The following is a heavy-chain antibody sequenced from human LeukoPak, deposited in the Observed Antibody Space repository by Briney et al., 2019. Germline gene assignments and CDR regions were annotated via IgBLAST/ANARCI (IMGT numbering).Heavy chain of an antibody. Sequence: GGSLRLSCAASGFIFSGHGMHWVRQAPGKGLEWVALIWFDGSNKHYADSVNGRFTISRDSSKLYLQMNSLRAEDTAVYYCARDSLVGSTRPGWAFDIWGRGTMVTVSS. CDR2: IWFDGSNK. D-gene: IGHD1-26*01. CDR3: ARDSLVGSTRPGWAFDI. J-gene: IGHJ3*02. V-gene: IGHV3-33*01. CDR1: GFIFSGHG.